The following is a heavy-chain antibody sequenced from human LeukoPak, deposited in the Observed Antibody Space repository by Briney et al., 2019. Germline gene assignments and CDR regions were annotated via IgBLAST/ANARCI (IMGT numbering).Heavy chain of an antibody. D-gene: IGHD4-11*01. CDR2: IWYDGSNK. CDR1: GFTFSSYG. V-gene: IGHV3-33*01. J-gene: IGHJ4*02. CDR3: ARDETTGVLHFDY. Sequence: GRSLRLSCAASGFTFSSYGMHWVRQAPGKGLEWVAAIWYDGSNKYYADSVKGRFTISRDNSKNTLYLQMNSLRAEDTAVYYCARDETTGVLHFDYWGQGALVTVSS.